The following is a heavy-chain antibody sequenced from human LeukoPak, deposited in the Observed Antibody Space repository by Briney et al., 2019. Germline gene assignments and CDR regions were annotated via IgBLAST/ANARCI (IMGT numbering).Heavy chain of an antibody. V-gene: IGHV2-70*04. CDR1: GFSLSTRGMR. J-gene: IGHJ4*02. CDR2: IHWDDDK. D-gene: IGHD2-15*01. Sequence: SGPALVKPTQTLTLTCTFSGFSLSTRGMRASWIRQPPGKALEWLARIHWDDDKFYSTSLKTRPTISKDTSKNQVVLTMTNMDPVDTATYYCARIMCSGGSCYVDYWGQGTLVTVSS. CDR3: ARIMCSGGSCYVDY.